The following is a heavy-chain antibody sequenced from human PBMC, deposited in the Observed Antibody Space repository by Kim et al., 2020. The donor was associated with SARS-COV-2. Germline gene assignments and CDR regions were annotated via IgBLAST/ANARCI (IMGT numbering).Heavy chain of an antibody. D-gene: IGHD1-26*01. J-gene: IGHJ4*02. CDR2: ISYDTLNI. Sequence: GGSLRLSCAVSGFTFSDSGMHWVRQAPGNGLEWVASISYDTLNIYYADSVKGRSTISRDNSKNMLYLHLHSPRPEDTAMYYCVKDAYSGTHYRHFESWGQGTLVTVSS. CDR1: GFTFSDSG. CDR3: VKDAYSGTHYRHFES. V-gene: IGHV3-30*18.